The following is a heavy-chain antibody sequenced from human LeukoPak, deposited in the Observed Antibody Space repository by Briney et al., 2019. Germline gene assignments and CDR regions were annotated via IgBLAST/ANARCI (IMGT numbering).Heavy chain of an antibody. J-gene: IGHJ4*02. CDR3: ARLSVAGRGGFDH. D-gene: IGHD6-19*01. Sequence: SETLSLTCTVSGGSIGNYYWNWIRQPPGKGLEWIGYIYYSGITNYNPSLKSRVTISVDTSKNQFSLKLSSVSAADTAVYYCARLSVAGRGGFDHWGQGTLVTVSS. CDR1: GGSIGNYY. CDR2: IYYSGIT. V-gene: IGHV4-59*08.